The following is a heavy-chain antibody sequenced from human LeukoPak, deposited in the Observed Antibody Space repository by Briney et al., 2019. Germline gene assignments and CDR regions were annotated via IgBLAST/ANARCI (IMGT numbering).Heavy chain of an antibody. CDR3: ARMYGDYVSPYYYYGMDV. D-gene: IGHD4-17*01. CDR1: GFTFNDYA. V-gene: IGHV3-66*01. J-gene: IGHJ6*02. Sequence: GGSLRLSCAASGFTFNDYAMSWVRQAPGKGLEWVSVIYSGGSTYYADSVKGRFTISRDNSKNTLYLQMNSLRAEDTAVYYCARMYGDYVSPYYYYGMDVWGQGTTVTVSS. CDR2: IYSGGST.